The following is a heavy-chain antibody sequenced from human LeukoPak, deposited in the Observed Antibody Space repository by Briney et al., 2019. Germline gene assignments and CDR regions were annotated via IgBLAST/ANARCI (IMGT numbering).Heavy chain of an antibody. V-gene: IGHV3-21*01. Sequence: GGSLRLSCAGSGIIFSSYSMNWVRQAPGKGLEWVSSISSSSSYIYYADSVKGRFTISRDNAKNSLYLQMNSLRAEDTAVYYCAVTYYDFWSGYSHWGQGTLVTVSS. J-gene: IGHJ4*02. CDR3: AVTYYDFWSGYSH. D-gene: IGHD3-3*01. CDR2: ISSSSSYI. CDR1: GIIFSSYS.